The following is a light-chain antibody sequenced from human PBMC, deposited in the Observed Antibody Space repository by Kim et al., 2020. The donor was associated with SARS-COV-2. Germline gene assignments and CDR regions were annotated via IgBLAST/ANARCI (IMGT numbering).Light chain of an antibody. CDR3: QQYNNWPLT. CDR2: GAS. J-gene: IGKJ4*01. Sequence: VSPGESATLPCRASQSVSSNLAWYQQKPGQAPRRLIYGASTRATGIPARFSGSGSGTEFTLTISSLQSEDFAVYYCQQYNNWPLTFGGGTKVDIK. CDR1: QSVSSN. V-gene: IGKV3-15*01.